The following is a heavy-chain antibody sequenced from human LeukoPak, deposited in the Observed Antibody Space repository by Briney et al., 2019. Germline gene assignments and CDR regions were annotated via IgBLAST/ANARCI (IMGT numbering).Heavy chain of an antibody. CDR3: ARHYSSSWLNYFDY. CDR2: IYYSGST. Sequence: PSETLSLTCTVSGGSISSGDYYWSWIRQPPGKGLEWIGYIYYSGSTYYNPSLKSRVTTSVGTSKNQFSLKLSSVTAADTAVYYCARHYSSSWLNYFDYWGQGTLVTVSS. V-gene: IGHV4-30-4*08. CDR1: GGSISSGDYY. D-gene: IGHD6-13*01. J-gene: IGHJ4*02.